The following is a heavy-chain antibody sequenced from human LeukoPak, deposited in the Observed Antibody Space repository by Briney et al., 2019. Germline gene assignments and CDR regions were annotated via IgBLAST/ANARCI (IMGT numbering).Heavy chain of an antibody. CDR2: IIPIFGTA. CDR1: GGTFSSYA. Sequence: SVKVSCKASGGTFSSYAISWVRQAPGQGLEWMGGIIPIFGTANYAQKFQGRVTITADESTSTAYMELSSLRSEDAAVYYCARARLLSGSCDYWGQGTLVTVSS. V-gene: IGHV1-69*13. J-gene: IGHJ4*02. D-gene: IGHD1-26*01. CDR3: ARARLLSGSCDY.